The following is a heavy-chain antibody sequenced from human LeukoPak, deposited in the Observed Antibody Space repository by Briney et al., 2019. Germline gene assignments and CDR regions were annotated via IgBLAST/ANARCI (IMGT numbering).Heavy chain of an antibody. CDR1: GFTFSSYW. CDR3: ARGGGYCSSTTCYDGPFDY. D-gene: IGHD2-2*01. Sequence: PGGSLRLSCAVSGFTFSSYWTHWVRHAPGKGLVWVSHINRDGSSTSYTDSVKGRFTIARDNAKNTLYLEMNSLRAEDTAVYYCARGGGYCSSTTCYDGPFDYWGQGTLVTVSS. J-gene: IGHJ4*02. V-gene: IGHV3-74*01. CDR2: INRDGSST.